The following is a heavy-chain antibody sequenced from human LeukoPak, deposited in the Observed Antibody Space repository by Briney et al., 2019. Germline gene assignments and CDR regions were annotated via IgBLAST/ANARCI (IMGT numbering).Heavy chain of an antibody. CDR1: GYTFTSYD. V-gene: IGHV1-8*01. CDR2: MNPNSGNT. CDR3: ARGGIKYYYDSSGYPTEPYYFDY. D-gene: IGHD3-22*01. J-gene: IGHJ4*02. Sequence: ASVKVSCKASGYTFTSYDINWVRQATGQGLEWMGWMNPNSGNTGYAQKFQGRVTMTRNTSISTAYMELSSLRSEDTAVYYCARGGIKYYYDSSGYPTEPYYFDYWGQGTLVTVSS.